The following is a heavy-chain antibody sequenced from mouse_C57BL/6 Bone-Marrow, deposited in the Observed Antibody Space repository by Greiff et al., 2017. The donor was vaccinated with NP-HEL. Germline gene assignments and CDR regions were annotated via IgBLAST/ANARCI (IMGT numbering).Heavy chain of an antibody. V-gene: IGHV5-6*01. CDR3: ASPYDYDVAWFAY. D-gene: IGHD2-4*01. Sequence: EVQGVESGGDLVKPGGSLKLSCAASGFTFSSYGMSWVRQTPDKRLEWVATISSGGSSTYYPDSLKGRFTISRDNAKNTLYLQMSSLKSEDTAMYYCASPYDYDVAWFAYWGQGTLVTVSA. CDR1: GFTFSSYG. CDR2: ISSGGSST. J-gene: IGHJ3*01.